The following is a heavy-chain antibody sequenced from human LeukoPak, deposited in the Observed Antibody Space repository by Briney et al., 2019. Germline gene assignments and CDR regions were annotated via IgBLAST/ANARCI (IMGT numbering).Heavy chain of an antibody. D-gene: IGHD3-10*01. CDR3: AREGIGSGIGPRNFYYYYGMDV. V-gene: IGHV3-7*01. CDR2: IKQDGSEK. CDR1: GFTFSSYA. Sequence: PGGSLRLSCAASGFTFSSYAMSWVRQAPGKGLEWVANIKQDGSEKYYVDSVKGRFTISRDNAKNSLYLQMNSLRAEDTAVYYCAREGIGSGIGPRNFYYYYGMDVWGQGTTVTVSS. J-gene: IGHJ6*02.